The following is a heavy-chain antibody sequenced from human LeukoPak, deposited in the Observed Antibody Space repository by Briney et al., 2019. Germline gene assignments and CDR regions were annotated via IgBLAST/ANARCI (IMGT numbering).Heavy chain of an antibody. Sequence: SETLSLTCTVSGGSISSYYWSWIRRPPGKGLEWIGYIYYSGSTNYNPSLKSRVTISVDTSKNQFSLKLSSVTAADTAVYYCAVTDYCGGDCYSDYWGQGTLVTVSS. CDR2: IYYSGST. D-gene: IGHD2-21*02. V-gene: IGHV4-59*01. CDR3: AVTDYCGGDCYSDY. CDR1: GGSISSYY. J-gene: IGHJ4*02.